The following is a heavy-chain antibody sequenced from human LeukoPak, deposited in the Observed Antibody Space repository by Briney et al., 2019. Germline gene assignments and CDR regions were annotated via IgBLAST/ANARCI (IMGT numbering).Heavy chain of an antibody. Sequence: SETLSLTCTVSGGSISNFYWSWIRQPAGKGLEWIGRIYTSGSTNYNPSLKSRVTMSVGTSKSHFSLKLSSVTAADTAVYYCARVLGWAAFDYWGQGTLITVSS. D-gene: IGHD2-15*01. CDR3: ARVLGWAAFDY. V-gene: IGHV4-4*07. CDR1: GGSISNFY. CDR2: IYTSGST. J-gene: IGHJ4*02.